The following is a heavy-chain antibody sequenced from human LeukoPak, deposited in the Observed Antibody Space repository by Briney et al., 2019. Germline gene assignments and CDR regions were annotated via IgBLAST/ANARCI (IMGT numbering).Heavy chain of an antibody. J-gene: IGHJ4*02. CDR2: IYHSGST. V-gene: IGHV4-39*07. Sequence: SETLSLTCTVSGGSISSSSYYWGWIRQPPGKGLEWIGSIYHSGSTYYNPSLKSRVTISVDTSKNQFSLKLSSVTAADTAVYYCARVNYGDLPAPFDYWGQGTLVTVSS. D-gene: IGHD4-17*01. CDR1: GGSISSSSYY. CDR3: ARVNYGDLPAPFDY.